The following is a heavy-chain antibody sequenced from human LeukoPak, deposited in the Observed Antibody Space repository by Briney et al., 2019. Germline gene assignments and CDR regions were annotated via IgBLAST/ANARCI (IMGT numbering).Heavy chain of an antibody. J-gene: IGHJ4*02. CDR2: ISSSSSYI. V-gene: IGHV3-21*01. Sequence: PGGSLRLSCAASGFTFSSYSMNWVRQAPGKGLEWVSSISSSSSYIYYADSVKGRFTISRDNAKNSLYLQMNSLRAEDTAAYYCARDRLGGDYKDRPFDYWGQGTLVTVSS. CDR1: GFTFSSYS. D-gene: IGHD4-17*01. CDR3: ARDRLGGDYKDRPFDY.